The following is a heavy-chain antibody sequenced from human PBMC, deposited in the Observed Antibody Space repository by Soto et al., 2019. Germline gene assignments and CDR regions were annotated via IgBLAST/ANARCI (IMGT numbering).Heavy chain of an antibody. CDR2: VYYSGST. Sequence: SETLSLTCTVSGGSVSSSSYYWGWVRQPPGKGLEWIGGVYYSGSTYCNPSLESRVTISVDKSKNQFSLKLMSLSAADTAVYYCGRLEGLATISYYFHYWGQGALVTVSS. D-gene: IGHD3-9*01. CDR3: GRLEGLATISYYFHY. V-gene: IGHV4-39*01. J-gene: IGHJ4*02. CDR1: GGSVSSSSYY.